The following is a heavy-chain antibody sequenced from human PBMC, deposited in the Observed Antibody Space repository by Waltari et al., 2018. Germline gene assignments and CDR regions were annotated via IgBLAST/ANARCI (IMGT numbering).Heavy chain of an antibody. J-gene: IGHJ6*02. V-gene: IGHV4-59*01. CDR1: GGSISSYY. CDR2: IYYSGST. Sequence: QVQLQESGPGLVKPSETLSLTCTVPGGSISSYYWSWIRQPPGKGLEWIGYIYYSGSTNYNPSLKSRVTISVDTSKNQFSLKLSSVTAADTAVYYCARVHGTRIGSGSYYYYYGMDVWGQGTTVTVSS. D-gene: IGHD1-26*01. CDR3: ARVHGTRIGSGSYYYYYGMDV.